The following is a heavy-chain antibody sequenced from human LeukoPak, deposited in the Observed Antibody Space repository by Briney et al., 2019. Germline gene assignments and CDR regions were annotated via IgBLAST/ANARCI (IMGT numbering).Heavy chain of an antibody. J-gene: IGHJ4*02. CDR3: ARGGYCSSTSCYPFDC. CDR2: IIPIFGTA. V-gene: IGHV1-69*05. Sequence: ASVRVSCKASGGTFSSYAISWVRQAPGQGLEWMGGIIPIFGTANYAQKFQGRVTITTDESTSTAYMELSSLRSEDTAVYYCARGGYCSSTSCYPFDCWGQGTLVTVSS. CDR1: GGTFSSYA. D-gene: IGHD2-2*01.